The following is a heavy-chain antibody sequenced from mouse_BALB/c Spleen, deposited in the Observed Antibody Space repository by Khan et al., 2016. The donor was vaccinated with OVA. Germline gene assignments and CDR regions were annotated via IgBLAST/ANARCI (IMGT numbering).Heavy chain of an antibody. J-gene: IGHJ1*01. V-gene: IGHV9-1*02. D-gene: IGHD6-2*01. CDR3: ARISSYWYSDV. CDR1: GYTFTNYG. CDR2: INTYTGEP. Sequence: VQLVESGPELKKPGETVKISCKASGYTFTNYGMNWVKQAPGKGLTWMGWINTYTGEPTYADDFKGRFVFSLVTSASTAYLQISNLKNEDMTTYFCARISSYWYSDVWGAGTTVTVAS.